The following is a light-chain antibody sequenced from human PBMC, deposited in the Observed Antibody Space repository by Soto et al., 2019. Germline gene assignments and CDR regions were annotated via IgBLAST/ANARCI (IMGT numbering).Light chain of an antibody. CDR3: PLWRVWLYT. V-gene: IGKV3-11*01. CDR2: DAS. CDR1: QSVSSY. Sequence: VLTHSPFTVSLYQRERATLSCRASQSVSSYLAWLHQKPGQAPRLLIYDASHRATGIPARFSGSGSGTDFTLTISSLQAEDFTRYYCPLWRVWLYTFGEG. J-gene: IGKJ5*01.